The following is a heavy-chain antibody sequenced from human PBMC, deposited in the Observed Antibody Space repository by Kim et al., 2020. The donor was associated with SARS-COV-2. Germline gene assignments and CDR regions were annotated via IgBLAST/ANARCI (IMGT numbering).Heavy chain of an antibody. CDR3: ARGYLPHYGMYV. CDR2: ISSSSSYI. D-gene: IGHD2-2*02. Sequence: GGSLRLSCAASGFTFSSYSMNWVRQAPGKGLEWVSSISSSSSYIYYADSVKGRFTISRGNAKNSLYLQMNRLRAEDTAVYYCARGYLPHYGMYVWGQGTTVTVSS. CDR1: GFTFSSYS. V-gene: IGHV3-21*01. J-gene: IGHJ6*02.